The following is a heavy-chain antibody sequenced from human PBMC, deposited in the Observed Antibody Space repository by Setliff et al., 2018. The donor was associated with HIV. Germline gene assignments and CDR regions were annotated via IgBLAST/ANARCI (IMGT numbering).Heavy chain of an antibody. J-gene: IGHJ4*02. V-gene: IGHV1-3*03. Sequence: VASVKVSCKASGYTFTNYAMHWVRQAPGQRLEWMGWINAGNGNTKYSQEFQGRVTITSDTSASTAYLELSSLKSEDMAVYYCARVKTGDPLYFDHWGQGTLVTVSS. CDR3: ARVKTGDPLYFDH. D-gene: IGHD7-27*01. CDR2: INAGNGNT. CDR1: GYTFTNYA.